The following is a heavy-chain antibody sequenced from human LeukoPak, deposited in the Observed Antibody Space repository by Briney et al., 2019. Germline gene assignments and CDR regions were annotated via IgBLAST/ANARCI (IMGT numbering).Heavy chain of an antibody. J-gene: IGHJ4*02. D-gene: IGHD1-1*01. CDR3: ARDSPGTTGVDY. V-gene: IGHV1-46*01. CDR2: INPSGGST. Sequence: GASVKVSCKASGYTFTSYYMHWVRQASGQGLEWMGIINPSGGSTGYAQKFQGRVTMTRDTSTSTVYMELSSLRSEDTAVYYCARDSPGTTGVDYWGQGTLVTVSS. CDR1: GYTFTSYY.